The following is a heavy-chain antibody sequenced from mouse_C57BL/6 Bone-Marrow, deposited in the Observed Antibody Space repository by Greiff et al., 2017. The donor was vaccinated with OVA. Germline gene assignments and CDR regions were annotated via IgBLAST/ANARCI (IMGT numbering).Heavy chain of an antibody. CDR3: ARFYYDGSRGDYFDD. CDR1: GYTFTSYW. Sequence: QVQLQQPGAELVKPGASVKLSCKASGYTFTSYWMHWVKQRPGQGLEWIGMIHPNSGSTNYNEKFKSKATLTVDKSSSTAYMQLSSLTSEDSAVDYCARFYYDGSRGDYFDDWGQGTTLTVSS. CDR2: IHPNSGST. D-gene: IGHD1-1*01. V-gene: IGHV1-64*01. J-gene: IGHJ2*01.